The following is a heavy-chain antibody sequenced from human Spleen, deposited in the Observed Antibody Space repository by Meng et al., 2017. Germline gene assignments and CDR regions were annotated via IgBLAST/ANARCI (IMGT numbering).Heavy chain of an antibody. CDR1: GFTFSSYS. CDR2: ISSSSSYI. Sequence: GESLKISCAASGFTFSSYSMNWVRQAPGKGLEWVSIISSSSSYIYYADSVKGRFTISRDNAKNSLYLQMNSLKTEDTAVYYCSGHVDYWGHGTLVTVSS. J-gene: IGHJ4*01. CDR3: SGHVDY. V-gene: IGHV3-21*03.